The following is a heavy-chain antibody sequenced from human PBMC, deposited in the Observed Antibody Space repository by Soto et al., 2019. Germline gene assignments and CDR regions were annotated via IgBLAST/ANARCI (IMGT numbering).Heavy chain of an antibody. J-gene: IGHJ5*02. Sequence: QVQLVQSGAEVKKPGSSVKVSCKASVGTFSSYAISWVRQAPGQGLEWIGGIIPIFGTANYAQKFQGRVTITADESTSTAYMELSSLRSEDTAVYYCASFWSTTGTTGENWFDPWGQGTLVTVSS. V-gene: IGHV1-69*01. CDR2: IIPIFGTA. D-gene: IGHD1-1*01. CDR1: VGTFSSYA. CDR3: ASFWSTTGTTGENWFDP.